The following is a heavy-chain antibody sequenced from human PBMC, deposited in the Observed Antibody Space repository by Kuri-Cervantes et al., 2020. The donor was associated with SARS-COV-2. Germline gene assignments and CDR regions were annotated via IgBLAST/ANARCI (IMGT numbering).Heavy chain of an antibody. CDR2: ISGSGSST. Sequence: GESLKISCAASGFTFSSYAMSWVRQAPGKGLEWVSSISGSGSSTYYTDSVKGRFTISRDNSKNTQYLQMDGLRAEDTAVYYCAKSRTGVGDSTDYWGPGTLVTVSS. J-gene: IGHJ4*02. D-gene: IGHD1-26*01. V-gene: IGHV3-23*01. CDR1: GFTFSSYA. CDR3: AKSRTGVGDSTDY.